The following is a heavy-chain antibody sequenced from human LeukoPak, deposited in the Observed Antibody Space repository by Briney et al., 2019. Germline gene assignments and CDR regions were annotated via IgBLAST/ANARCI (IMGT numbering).Heavy chain of an antibody. J-gene: IGHJ4*02. V-gene: IGHV1-18*01. CDR3: ARVDGIAAASIFDY. CDR2: ISAYNGNT. CDR1: GYTFTSYG. Sequence: AAVKVSCKASGYTFTSYGISWVRQAPGQGLEWMGWISAYNGNTNYAQKLQGRVTMTTHTSTSTAYMELRSLRSDDTAVYYCARVDGIAAASIFDYWGQGTLVTVSS. D-gene: IGHD6-13*01.